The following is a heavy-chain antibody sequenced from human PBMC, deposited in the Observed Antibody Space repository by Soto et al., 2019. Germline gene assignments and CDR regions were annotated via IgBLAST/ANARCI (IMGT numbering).Heavy chain of an antibody. CDR3: TRDMIYGSDRSYYYNAMDV. D-gene: IGHD3-10*01. J-gene: IGHJ6*02. CDR1: GGSISSSNW. Sequence: QVQLQESGPTLVKPSGTLSLTCGVSGGSISSSNWWSWVRQPPGKGLEWIGEIYHSGSTNYNPSLMSRLTLSVNRSKNQLSLKLRSVTAADTAVYYCTRDMIYGSDRSYYYNAMDVWGRGTTVTVSS. CDR2: IYHSGST. V-gene: IGHV4-4*02.